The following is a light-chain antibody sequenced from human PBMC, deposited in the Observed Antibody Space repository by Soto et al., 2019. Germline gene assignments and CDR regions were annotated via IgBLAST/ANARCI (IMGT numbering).Light chain of an antibody. Sequence: EMVMTQSPATLSVSPGERATLSCRASQSVSSNLAWYQQKPGQAPRLLIYGASIRATGFPARFSGSRSGTEFTLTISSLQSEDFAVYYCQQYNTWPRTFGQGTKVDI. CDR3: QQYNTWPRT. V-gene: IGKV3-15*01. J-gene: IGKJ1*01. CDR2: GAS. CDR1: QSVSSN.